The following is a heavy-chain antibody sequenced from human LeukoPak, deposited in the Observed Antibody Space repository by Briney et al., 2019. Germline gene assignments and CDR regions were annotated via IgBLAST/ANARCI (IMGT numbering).Heavy chain of an antibody. J-gene: IGHJ3*02. CDR2: IIPILGIA. D-gene: IGHD6-13*01. Sequence: SVKVSCKASGGTFSSYAISWVRQAPGQGLEWMGRIIPILGIANYAQKFQGRVTITADKSTSTAYMELSSLRSEDTAVYYCAREGGYSSSWFVFDALDIWGQGTMVTVSS. V-gene: IGHV1-69*04. CDR1: GGTFSSYA. CDR3: AREGGYSSSWFVFDALDI.